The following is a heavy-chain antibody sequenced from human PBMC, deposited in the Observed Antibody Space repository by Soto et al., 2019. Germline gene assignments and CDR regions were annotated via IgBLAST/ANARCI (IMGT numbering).Heavy chain of an antibody. V-gene: IGHV1-24*01. J-gene: IGHJ4*02. Sequence: ASVKVSCKVSGYTLTELSMHWVRQAPGKGLEWMGGFDPEDGETIYAQKFQGRVTMTEDTSTDTAYLQMNSLKIEDTAVYYCTRSLAIDFDSWGQGTLVTVSS. CDR2: FDPEDGET. CDR1: GYTLTELS. CDR3: TRSLAIDFDS.